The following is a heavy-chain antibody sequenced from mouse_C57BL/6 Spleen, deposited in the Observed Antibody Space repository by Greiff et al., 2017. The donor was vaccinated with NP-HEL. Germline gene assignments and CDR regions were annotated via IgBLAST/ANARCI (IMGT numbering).Heavy chain of an antibody. CDR3: ARVGSSYEYFDV. Sequence: EVQLVESGPGLVKPSQSLSLTCSVTGYSITSGYYWNWIRQFPGNKLEWMGYISYDGSNNYNPSLKNRISITRDTSKNQFFLKLNSVTTEDTATYYCARVGSSYEYFDVWGTGTTVTVSS. V-gene: IGHV3-6*01. CDR1: GYSITSGYY. J-gene: IGHJ1*03. CDR2: ISYDGSN. D-gene: IGHD1-1*01.